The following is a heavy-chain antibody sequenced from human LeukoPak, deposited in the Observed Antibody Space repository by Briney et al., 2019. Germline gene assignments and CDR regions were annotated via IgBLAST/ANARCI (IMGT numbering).Heavy chain of an antibody. J-gene: IGHJ4*02. V-gene: IGHV1-2*02. Sequence: ASVKVSCKASGYTFTGYYMHWVGQAPGQGLEWMGWMNPNSGGTNYAQKFQGRVTMTRDTSISTAYMELSRLRSDDTAVYYCARDPGYDSSGYYYDWGQGTLVTVSS. D-gene: IGHD3-22*01. CDR1: GYTFTGYY. CDR3: ARDPGYDSSGYYYD. CDR2: MNPNSGGT.